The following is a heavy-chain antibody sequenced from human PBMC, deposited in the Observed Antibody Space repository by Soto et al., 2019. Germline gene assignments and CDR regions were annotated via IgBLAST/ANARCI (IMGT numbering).Heavy chain of an antibody. Sequence: QVQLAESGGGLVKPGGSLRLSCEVSGFRFSDYYMSWIRQAPGKGLEWVSYINTGGSTRYYADSVKGRFTISRDNAKSSLYLQMNSLRAEDTAAYYCHTSNWRLKGIDYWGQGTLVTVSS. V-gene: IGHV3-11*01. CDR1: GFRFSDYY. CDR3: HTSNWRLKGIDY. CDR2: INTGGSTR. J-gene: IGHJ4*02. D-gene: IGHD6-13*01.